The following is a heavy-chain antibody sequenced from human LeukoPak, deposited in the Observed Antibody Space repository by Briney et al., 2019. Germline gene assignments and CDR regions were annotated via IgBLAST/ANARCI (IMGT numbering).Heavy chain of an antibody. CDR1: GGSFSGYY. D-gene: IGHD3-10*01. V-gene: IGHV4-34*01. CDR3: ARVGVRGVNPIFDP. J-gene: IGHJ5*02. CDR2: INHSGST. Sequence: SETLSLTCDVYGGSFSGYYWSWIRQPPEKGLEWIGEINHSGSTNYNPSLKSRVTISVDTSKNQFSLKLSSVTAADTAVYYCARVGVRGVNPIFDPWGQGTLVTVSS.